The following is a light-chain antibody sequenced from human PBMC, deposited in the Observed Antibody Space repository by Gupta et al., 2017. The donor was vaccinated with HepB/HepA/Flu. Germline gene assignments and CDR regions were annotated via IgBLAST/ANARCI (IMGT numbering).Light chain of an antibody. J-gene: IGKJ1*01. CDR2: AAS. Sequence: DIQLTQSPSFLSASVGDRVTITCRTSQGISNSLAWYQQKPGKAPKVLIYAASSVQSGVPSRFSGSGSGTEFSLTISSRQPDDFATYYCQQLNNSPWTFGQGTKVEIK. CDR1: QGISNS. CDR3: QQLNNSPWT. V-gene: IGKV1-9*01.